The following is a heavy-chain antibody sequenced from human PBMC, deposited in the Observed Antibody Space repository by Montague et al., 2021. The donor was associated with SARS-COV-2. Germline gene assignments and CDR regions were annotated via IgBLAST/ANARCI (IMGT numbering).Heavy chain of an antibody. Sequence: SETLSLTCTVSGGSITNNFDYWAWIRQPPGKGLEWIGSIYYTGNTYSTPSLKSRVTISVATSKNHFTLKPSSVTAAETAAYYCARLKRYFDSSGSPSAFDFWGQGTKVTVSS. CDR3: ARLKRYFDSSGSPSAFDF. J-gene: IGHJ3*01. CDR1: GGSITNNFDY. CDR2: IYYTGNT. D-gene: IGHD3-22*01. V-gene: IGHV4-39*02.